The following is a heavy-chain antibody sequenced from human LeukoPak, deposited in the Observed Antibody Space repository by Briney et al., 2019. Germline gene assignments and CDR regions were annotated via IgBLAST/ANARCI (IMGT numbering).Heavy chain of an antibody. J-gene: IGHJ4*02. Sequence: SETLSLTCAVYGGSFSGYYWSWIRQPPGKGLEWIGEINHSGSTNYNPSLKSRVTISVDTSKNQFSLKLSSVTAADTAVYYCASRGTPSHYYDSSGYLYYWGQGTLVTVSS. CDR2: INHSGST. V-gene: IGHV4-34*01. D-gene: IGHD3-22*01. CDR3: ASRGTPSHYYDSSGYLYY. CDR1: GGSFSGYY.